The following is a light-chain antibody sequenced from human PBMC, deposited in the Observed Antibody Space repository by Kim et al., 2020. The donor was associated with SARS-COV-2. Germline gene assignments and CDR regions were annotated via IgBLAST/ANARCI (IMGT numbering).Light chain of an antibody. CDR3: QAWDISSQWV. V-gene: IGLV3-1*01. CDR1: KLADKV. Sequence: VSPGQTACIPCVENKLADKVGCWYQQKAGQSPVLASYQGDKRPSGIPERFSGSNSGNTATLTITGTQTMDEADYYCQAWDISSQWVFGGGTKLTVL. J-gene: IGLJ3*02. CDR2: QGD.